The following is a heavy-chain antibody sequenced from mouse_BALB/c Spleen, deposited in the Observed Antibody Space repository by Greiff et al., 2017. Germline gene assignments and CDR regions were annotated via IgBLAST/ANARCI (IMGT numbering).Heavy chain of an antibody. CDR2: IDPANGNT. D-gene: IGHD2-4*01. V-gene: IGHV14-3*02. Sequence: VQLQQSGAELVKPGASVKLSCTASGFNIKDTYMHWVKQRPEQGLEWIGRIDPANGNTKYDPKFQGKATITADTSSNTAYLQLSSLTSEDTAVYYCARLDDYDVWDYAMDYWGQGTSVTVSS. J-gene: IGHJ4*01. CDR3: ARLDDYDVWDYAMDY. CDR1: GFNIKDTY.